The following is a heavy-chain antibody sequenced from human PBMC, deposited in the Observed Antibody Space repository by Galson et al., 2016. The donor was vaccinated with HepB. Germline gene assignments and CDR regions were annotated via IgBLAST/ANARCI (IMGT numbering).Heavy chain of an antibody. CDR2: IYAGDSET. J-gene: IGHJ6*02. CDR1: GFSFATHW. CDR3: ARQRRNYGMDV. D-gene: IGHD1-1*01. V-gene: IGHV5-51*01. Sequence: QSGAEVKKPGESLTISCKTSGFSFATHWIAWVRQMPGKGLEWMGIIYAGDSETRYSPPFQGQVTISVDKSTAVAYLQWNSLKASDSAMYYCARQRRNYGMDVWGQGTTVTVSS.